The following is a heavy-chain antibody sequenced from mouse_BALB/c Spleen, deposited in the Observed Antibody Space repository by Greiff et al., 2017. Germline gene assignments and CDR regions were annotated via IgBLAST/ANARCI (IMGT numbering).Heavy chain of an antibody. CDR2: SRNKANDYTT. V-gene: IGHV7-1*02. J-gene: IGHJ3*01. Sequence: EVMLVESGGGLVQPGGSLRLSCATSGFTFNNFYMAWVRQPPGKRLEWIAASRNKANDYTTEYSASVKGRFIVSRDTSQSILYLQMNALRAEDTAIYYCARDAPSRLFAYWGQGTLVTVSA. CDR3: ARDAPSRLFAY. CDR1: GFTFNNFY. D-gene: IGHD6-1*01.